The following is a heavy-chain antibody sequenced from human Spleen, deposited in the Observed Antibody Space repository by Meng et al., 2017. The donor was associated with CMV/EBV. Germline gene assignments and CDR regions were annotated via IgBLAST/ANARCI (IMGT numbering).Heavy chain of an antibody. CDR2: INPNSGGT. D-gene: IGHD6-6*01. CDR3: AGGARPDEFYY. V-gene: IGHV1-2*02. CDR1: GYTFSSSA. J-gene: IGHJ4*02. Sequence: ASVKVSCKASGYTFSSSAMHWVRQAPGQRLEWMGWINPNSGGTNYAQKFQGRVTMTRDTSISTAYMELSRLRSDDTAVYYCAGGARPDEFYYWGQGTLVTVSS.